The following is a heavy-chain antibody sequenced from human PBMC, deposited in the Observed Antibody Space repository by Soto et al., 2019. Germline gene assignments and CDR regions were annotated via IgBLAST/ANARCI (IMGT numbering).Heavy chain of an antibody. Sequence: QVQLQESGPGLVKPSQTLSLTCTVSGGSISSGGYYWSWIRQHPGKGLEWIGYIYYSGSTYYNPSLKSRVTISVDTSKNQFSLKLSSVTAADTAVYYCARERLAATVTTRYYYGMDVWGQGTTVTVSS. CDR2: IYYSGST. V-gene: IGHV4-31*03. D-gene: IGHD4-17*01. J-gene: IGHJ6*02. CDR1: GGSISSGGYY. CDR3: ARERLAATVTTRYYYGMDV.